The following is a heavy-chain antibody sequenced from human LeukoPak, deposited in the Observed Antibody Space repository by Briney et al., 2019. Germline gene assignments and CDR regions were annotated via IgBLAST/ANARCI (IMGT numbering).Heavy chain of an antibody. V-gene: IGHV3-74*01. Sequence: GGSLRLSCAASGFTFSDTWMHWVRQAPGEGLVWVSRIRSDGSDTRYAESVKGRFTISRDNAKNTLYLQMNSLRAEDTAVYYCVGLFELNWFDPWGQGTLVTVSS. CDR1: GFTFSDTW. CDR3: VGLFELNWFDP. CDR2: IRSDGSDT. J-gene: IGHJ5*02. D-gene: IGHD3-22*01.